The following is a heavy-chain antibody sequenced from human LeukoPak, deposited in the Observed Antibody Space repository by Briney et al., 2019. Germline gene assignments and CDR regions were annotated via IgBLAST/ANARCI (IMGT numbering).Heavy chain of an antibody. Sequence: GGSLRPSCAASGFTFSSYSMNWVRQAPGKGLEWVSSISSSSSYIYYADSVKGRFTISRDNAKNSLYLQMNSLRAEDTAVYYCARGSPKTVADHMVDYWGQGTLVTVSS. D-gene: IGHD6-19*01. V-gene: IGHV3-21*01. CDR3: ARGSPKTVADHMVDY. CDR1: GFTFSSYS. CDR2: ISSSSSYI. J-gene: IGHJ4*02.